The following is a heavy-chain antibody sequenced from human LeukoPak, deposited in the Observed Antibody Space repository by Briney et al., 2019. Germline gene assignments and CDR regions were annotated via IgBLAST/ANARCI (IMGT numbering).Heavy chain of an antibody. J-gene: IGHJ6*04. CDR2: LFYTGST. V-gene: IGHV4-59*01. D-gene: IGHD2-21*01. CDR3: VAYSTPHQHAVLHFYYGMDV. CDR1: GDSISSYS. Sequence: PSETLSLTCAVSGDSISSYSWNWIRQSPGKGLEWIGYLFYTGSTNYNPSLKSRVTISVDTSKNQLSLTLYSVTAADTAVYYCVAYSTPHQHAVLHFYYGMDVWGKGTTVTVSS.